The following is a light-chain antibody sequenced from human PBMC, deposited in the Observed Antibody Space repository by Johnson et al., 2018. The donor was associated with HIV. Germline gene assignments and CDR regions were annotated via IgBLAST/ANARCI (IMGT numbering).Light chain of an antibody. CDR1: SSNIGNNY. J-gene: IGLJ1*01. V-gene: IGLV1-51*02. CDR3: GTWDSSLSAHDV. CDR2: ENN. Sequence: QSVLTQPPSVSAAPGQMVTISCSGSSSNIGNNYVSWYQQLTGTAPKLLIYENNKRTSGIPDRFSGPKYGTSAPLGISGLQTGDKAAYYCGTWDSSLSAHDVFGTETNITV.